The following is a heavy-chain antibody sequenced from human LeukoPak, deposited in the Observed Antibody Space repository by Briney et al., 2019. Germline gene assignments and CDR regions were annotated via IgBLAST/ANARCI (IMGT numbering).Heavy chain of an antibody. D-gene: IGHD3-16*02. J-gene: IGHJ4*02. CDR2: ISSRSSTI. CDR1: GFTFSTHD. Sequence: GGSLRLSCAASGFTFSTHDLNWVRQAPGKGLEWVSFISSRSSTIYYADSVKGRFTISRDNAKNSVYLQMTSLRAEDTALYYCAKDGGRYRFDFWGQGTMVTVSS. V-gene: IGHV3-48*04. CDR3: AKDGGRYRFDF.